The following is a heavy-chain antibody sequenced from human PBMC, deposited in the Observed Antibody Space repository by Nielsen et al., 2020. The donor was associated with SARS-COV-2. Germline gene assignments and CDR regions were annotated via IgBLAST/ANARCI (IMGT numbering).Heavy chain of an antibody. D-gene: IGHD1-26*01. Sequence: GESLKISCAASGFTFSSYWMSWVRQAPGKGLEWVANIKQDGSEKYYVDSVKGRFTISRDNAKNSLYLQMNSLRAEDTAVYYCARNVGGSYSRGRNDYWGQGTLVTVSS. CDR3: ARNVGGSYSRGRNDY. CDR2: IKQDGSEK. J-gene: IGHJ4*02. V-gene: IGHV3-7*05. CDR1: GFTFSSYW.